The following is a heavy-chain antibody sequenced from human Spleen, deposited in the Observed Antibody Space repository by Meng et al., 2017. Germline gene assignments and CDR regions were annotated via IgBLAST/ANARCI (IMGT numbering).Heavy chain of an antibody. D-gene: IGHD3-10*01. J-gene: IGHJ5*02. CDR3: ARYYYRSGGYDP. Sequence: SDTLSLTCAVYGGSFSGYYWSWIRQPPGKGLEWIGEINHIGITNYNPSLKRRVTISVDTSKNQFSLKLSSVTAADTAVYYCARYYYRSGGYDPWGQGTLVTVSS. CDR2: INHIGIT. CDR1: GGSFSGYY. V-gene: IGHV4-34*01.